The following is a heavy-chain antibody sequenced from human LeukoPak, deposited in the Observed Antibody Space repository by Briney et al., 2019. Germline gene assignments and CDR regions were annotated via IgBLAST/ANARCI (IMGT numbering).Heavy chain of an antibody. J-gene: IGHJ4*02. CDR2: ISYDGSNK. D-gene: IGHD1-26*01. Sequence: ALRLSCAASGFTFSSYAMHWVRQAPGKGLEWVAVISYDGSNKYYADSVKGRFTISRDNSKNTLYLQMNSLRAEDTAVCYCARGYSGSYFDYWGQGTLVTVSS. CDR3: ARGYSGSYFDY. CDR1: GFTFSSYA. V-gene: IGHV3-30-3*01.